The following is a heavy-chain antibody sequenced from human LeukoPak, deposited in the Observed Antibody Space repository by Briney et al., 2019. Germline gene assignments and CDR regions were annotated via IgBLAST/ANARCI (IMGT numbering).Heavy chain of an antibody. CDR3: VRGVGVSRFNYLDS. D-gene: IGHD6-13*01. J-gene: IGHJ4*02. CDR1: GFTFNNYG. Sequence: GGSLRLSCAASGFTFNNYGMHWVRQAPGKGLEWVAVISYDGSNKYYADSVKGRFTISGDNSKNTLYLQMNSLRDDDTAVYYCVRGVGVSRFNYLDSWGQGTLVIVSS. CDR2: ISYDGSNK. V-gene: IGHV3-30*03.